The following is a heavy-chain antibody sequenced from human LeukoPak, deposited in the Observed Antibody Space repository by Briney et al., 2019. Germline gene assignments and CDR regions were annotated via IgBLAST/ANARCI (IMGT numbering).Heavy chain of an antibody. D-gene: IGHD3-10*01. CDR3: AKDSVAWFGELYYFDP. CDR1: GFTFSSYA. V-gene: IGHV3-23*01. Sequence: GGSLRLSCAASGFTFSSYAMSWVRQAPGKGLEWVSAISGSGGSTYYADSVKGRFTISRDNSKNTLYLQMNSLRAEDTAVYYCAKDSVAWFGELYYFDPWGQGTLVTVSS. J-gene: IGHJ5*02. CDR2: ISGSGGST.